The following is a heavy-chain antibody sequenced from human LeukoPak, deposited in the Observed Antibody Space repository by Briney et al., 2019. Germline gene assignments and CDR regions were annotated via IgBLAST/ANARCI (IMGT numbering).Heavy chain of an antibody. CDR2: ISAYNGNT. V-gene: IGHV1-18*01. CDR1: GYTFTSYG. J-gene: IGHJ3*02. D-gene: IGHD3-22*01. Sequence: ASVKVSCKASGYTFTSYGISWVRQAPGQGLEGMGWISAYNGNTNYAQKLQGRVTMTTDTSTSTAYMELRSLRSDDTAVYYCAREGYYDSSGHNAFDIWGQGTMVTVSS. CDR3: AREGYYDSSGHNAFDI.